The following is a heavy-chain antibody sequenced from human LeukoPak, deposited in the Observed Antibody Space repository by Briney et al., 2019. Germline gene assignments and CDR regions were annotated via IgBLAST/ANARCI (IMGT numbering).Heavy chain of an antibody. CDR2: INPIGGTT. CDR1: GYSFTSNH. Sequence: ASVKVSCKASGYSFTSNHMHWVRQAPGQGLEWMGIINPIGGTTTYAQKFQGRGTMTRDTSTSTVYMELNSLTSEDTAVYYCAGGPGMAASGTNYWGQGTLVTVSS. CDR3: AGGPGMAASGTNY. D-gene: IGHD6-13*01. J-gene: IGHJ4*02. V-gene: IGHV1-46*01.